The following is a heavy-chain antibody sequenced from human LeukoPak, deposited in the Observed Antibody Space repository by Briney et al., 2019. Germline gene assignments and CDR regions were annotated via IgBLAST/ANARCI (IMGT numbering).Heavy chain of an antibody. D-gene: IGHD3-10*01. J-gene: IGHJ5*02. V-gene: IGHV6-1*01. CDR1: GDSVSSNSAA. CDR2: TYYRSKWYN. CDR3: ARDRIIGIGPRNWFDP. Sequence: SQTLSLTCAISGDSVSSNSAAWNWLRQSPSRGLEWLGRTYYRSKWYNDYAVSVKSRITINPDTSKNQLSLQLNSVTPEDTAVYYCARDRIIGIGPRNWFDPWGQGTLVTVSS.